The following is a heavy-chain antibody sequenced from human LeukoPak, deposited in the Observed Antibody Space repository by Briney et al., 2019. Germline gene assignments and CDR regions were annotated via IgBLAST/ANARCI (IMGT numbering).Heavy chain of an antibody. V-gene: IGHV3-23*01. Sequence: GGSLRLSCAGSGFTFSSYATSWVRQAPGKGLEWVPIISGNGGTTYYADSVEGRFTISRDNSKNTLYLQMNSLRAEDTAVYYCAKAVIENSGSNNFDYWGQGTLVTVSS. CDR1: GFTFSSYA. CDR2: ISGNGGTT. D-gene: IGHD3-10*01. CDR3: AKAVIENSGSNNFDY. J-gene: IGHJ4*02.